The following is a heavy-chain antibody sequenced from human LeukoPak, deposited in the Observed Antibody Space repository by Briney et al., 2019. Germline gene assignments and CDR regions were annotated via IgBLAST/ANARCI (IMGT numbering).Heavy chain of an antibody. D-gene: IGHD3-3*01. CDR3: ARTYDFWSGDWSGGDY. CDR2: IYYSGST. Sequence: SETLSLTCTVSGGSISSYYWSWIRQPPGKGLEWIGYIYYSGSTNYNPSLKSRVTISVDTSKNQFSLKLSSVTAADTAVYYCARTYDFWSGDWSGGDYWGQGTLVTASS. J-gene: IGHJ4*02. V-gene: IGHV4-59*08. CDR1: GGSISSYY.